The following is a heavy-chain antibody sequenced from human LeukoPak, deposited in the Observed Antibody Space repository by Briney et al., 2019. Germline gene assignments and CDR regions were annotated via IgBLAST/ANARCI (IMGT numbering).Heavy chain of an antibody. CDR1: GGSISSYY. CDR2: IYYSGST. CDR3: ARENPFTIFGVVISWFDP. D-gene: IGHD3-3*01. J-gene: IGHJ5*02. Sequence: SETPSLTCTVSGGSISSYYWSWIRQPPGKGLEWIGYIYYSGSTNYNPSLKSRVTISVDTSKNQFSLKLSSVTAADTAVYYCARENPFTIFGVVISWFDPWGQGTLVTVSS. V-gene: IGHV4-59*01.